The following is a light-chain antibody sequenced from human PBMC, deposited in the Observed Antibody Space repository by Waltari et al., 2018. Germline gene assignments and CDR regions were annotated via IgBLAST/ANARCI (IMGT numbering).Light chain of an antibody. CDR2: GKN. CDR3: NSRDRSGKHNV. V-gene: IGLV3-19*01. J-gene: IGLJ3*02. CDR1: SLTTFY. Sequence: SSELTQDPAVSVALGQTVRITCQGGSLTTFYASWYQQRPGQAPILVIYGKNDRPSGIPDRFSGSRSGDRASLTISGAQAEDEADYYCNSRDRSGKHNVFGGGTKLTVL.